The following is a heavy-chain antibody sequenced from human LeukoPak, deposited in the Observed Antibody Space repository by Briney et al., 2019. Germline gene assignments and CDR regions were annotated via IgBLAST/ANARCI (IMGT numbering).Heavy chain of an antibody. D-gene: IGHD3-9*01. J-gene: IGHJ4*02. Sequence: GGSLRLSCAASGFTFSSYSMNWVRQAPGKGLEWVSSISSSSSYIYYADSVKGRFTISGDNAKNSLYLQMNSLRAEDTAVYYCAREPLIYDILTGYYLGYYFDYWGQGTLVTVSS. CDR2: ISSSSSYI. CDR3: AREPLIYDILTGYYLGYYFDY. V-gene: IGHV3-21*01. CDR1: GFTFSSYS.